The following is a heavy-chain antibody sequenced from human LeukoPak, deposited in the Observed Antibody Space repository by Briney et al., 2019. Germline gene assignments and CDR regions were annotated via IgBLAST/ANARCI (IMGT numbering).Heavy chain of an antibody. V-gene: IGHV3-48*03. CDR1: GFTFSSYE. D-gene: IGHD1-26*01. J-gene: IGHJ4*02. CDR3: AREGGEWELLRTFDY. CDR2: ISSSGSTI. Sequence: PGGSLRLSCAASGFTFSSYEVNWVRQAPGKGLEWVSYISSSGSTIYYADSVKGRFTISRDNAKNSLYLQMNSLRAEDTAVYYCAREGGEWELLRTFDYWGQGTLVTVSS.